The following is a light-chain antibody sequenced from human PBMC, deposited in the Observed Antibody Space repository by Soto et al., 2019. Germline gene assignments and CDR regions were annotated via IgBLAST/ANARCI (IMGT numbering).Light chain of an antibody. J-gene: IGKJ1*01. CDR3: QPYDNSRTWT. V-gene: IGKV3-20*01. Sequence: EIVLTQSPGTLSSSPGESITLSCRASQTVRSSSLAWYQQKGGQAPRLLIYGASSRATGIPDRFSGSGSGTDFTLTISRLEPEAFAVYYCQPYDNSRTWTFAQGTTVEMK. CDR1: QTVRSSS. CDR2: GAS.